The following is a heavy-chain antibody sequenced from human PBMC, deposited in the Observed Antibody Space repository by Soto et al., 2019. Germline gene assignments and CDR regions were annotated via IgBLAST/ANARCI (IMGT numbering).Heavy chain of an antibody. V-gene: IGHV3-23*01. Sequence: PGGSLRLSCAASGFTFSSYAMSWVRQAPGKGLEWVSAISGRSGSTYYADSVKGRFTISRDNSKNTLYLQMNSLRAEDTALYYCAKDMEVVVTGPLDYWGQGTLVTVSS. CDR3: AKDMEVVVTGPLDY. CDR1: GFTFSSYA. D-gene: IGHD3-22*01. J-gene: IGHJ4*02. CDR2: ISGRSGST.